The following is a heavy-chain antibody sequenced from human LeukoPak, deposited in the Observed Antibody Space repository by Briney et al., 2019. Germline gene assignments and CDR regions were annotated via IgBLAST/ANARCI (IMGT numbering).Heavy chain of an antibody. D-gene: IGHD3-22*01. V-gene: IGHV4-39*07. CDR2: IYYSGST. CDR1: GFTFSSYS. Sequence: GSLRLSCAASGFTFSSYSMNWVRQAPGKGLEWIGSIYYSGSTYYNPSLKSRVAISVDTSKNQFSLKLSSVTAADTAVYYCARDSGLHTMKGYFDYWGQGTLVTVSS. J-gene: IGHJ4*02. CDR3: ARDSGLHTMKGYFDY.